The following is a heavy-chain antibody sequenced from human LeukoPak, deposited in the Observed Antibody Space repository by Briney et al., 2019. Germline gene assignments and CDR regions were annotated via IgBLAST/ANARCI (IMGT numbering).Heavy chain of an antibody. Sequence: PSETLSLTCAVSGYSISSGYYWGWIRQPPGKGLEWIGSIYHSGSTYYNPSLKSRVTISVDTSKNQFSLKLSSVTAADAAVYYCARLWFGPEGWFGPWGQGTLVTVSS. CDR1: GYSISSGYY. D-gene: IGHD3-10*01. CDR2: IYHSGST. J-gene: IGHJ5*02. V-gene: IGHV4-38-2*01. CDR3: ARLWFGPEGWFGP.